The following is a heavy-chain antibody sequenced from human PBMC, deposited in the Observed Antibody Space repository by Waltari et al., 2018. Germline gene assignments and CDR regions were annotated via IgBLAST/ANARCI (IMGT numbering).Heavy chain of an antibody. CDR3: AREDGGPTRVDAFDI. V-gene: IGHV3-21*01. Sequence: EVQLVESGGGLVKPGGSLRLSCAASGFTFSSYSMNWVRQAPGKGLEWVSSISSSSSYIYYADSVKGRFTISRDNAKNSLYLQMNSLRAEDTAVYYCAREDGGPTRVDAFDIWGQGTMVTVSS. J-gene: IGHJ3*02. CDR2: ISSSSSYI. D-gene: IGHD4-17*01. CDR1: GFTFSSYS.